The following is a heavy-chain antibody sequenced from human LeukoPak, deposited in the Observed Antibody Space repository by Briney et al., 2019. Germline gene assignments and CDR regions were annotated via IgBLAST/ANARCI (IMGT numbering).Heavy chain of an antibody. CDR2: INKDGSEK. CDR3: AGDRAGNNDFWSGYTTFFDY. D-gene: IGHD3-3*01. Sequence: GGSLRLSCAASRVTFTGFWMSWVRQAPGKGLEWVAKINKDGSEKYYVDSLKGRFTISRDIAKDTLYLQMNSLRAEDTAVDYCAGDRAGNNDFWSGYTTFFDYWGQGTMVTVSS. CDR1: RVTFTGFW. V-gene: IGHV3-7*01. J-gene: IGHJ4*02.